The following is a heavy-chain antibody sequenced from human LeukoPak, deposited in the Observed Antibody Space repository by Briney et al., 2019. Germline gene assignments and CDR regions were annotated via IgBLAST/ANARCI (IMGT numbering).Heavy chain of an antibody. CDR3: ARGPPTAWFDP. V-gene: IGHV4-34*01. CDR2: INHSGST. J-gene: IGHJ5*02. Sequence: SETLSLTCAVSGGSFSGYYWSWIRQPPGKGLEWIGEINHSGSTNYNPSLKSRVTISVDTSKNQFSLKLSSVTAADTAVYYCARGPPTAWFDPWGQGTLVSVSS. CDR1: GGSFSGYY. D-gene: IGHD4-11*01.